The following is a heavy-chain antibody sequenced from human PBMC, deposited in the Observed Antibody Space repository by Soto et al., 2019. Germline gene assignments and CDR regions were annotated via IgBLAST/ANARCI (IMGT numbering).Heavy chain of an antibody. CDR1: GGSISSGDYY. Sequence: PSEPLSLTCTVTGGSISSGDYYWRSIRQPPGKGLAWIGYIYYSGSTYYNQSLKSRATILVVTCTNQLSMKLSAGTAAGTAVSYCAPDPVTVLVAATIHRDYWGPGALVTVSS. J-gene: IGHJ4*01. V-gene: IGHV4-30-4*01. CDR2: IYYSGST. D-gene: IGHD2-15*01. CDR3: APDPVTVLVAATIHRDY.